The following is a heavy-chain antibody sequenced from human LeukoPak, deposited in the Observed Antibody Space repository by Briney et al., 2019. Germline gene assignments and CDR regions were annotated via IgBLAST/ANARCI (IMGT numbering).Heavy chain of an antibody. D-gene: IGHD5-24*01. Sequence: GGSLRLSCAASGFTFSSYEMNWVRQAPGKGLEWVANIKQDGSEKYYVDSVKGRFTISRDNAKNSLYLQMNSLRAEDTAVYYCARDRWLDAFDIWGQGTMVTVSS. CDR2: IKQDGSEK. V-gene: IGHV3-7*01. CDR3: ARDRWLDAFDI. CDR1: GFTFSSYE. J-gene: IGHJ3*02.